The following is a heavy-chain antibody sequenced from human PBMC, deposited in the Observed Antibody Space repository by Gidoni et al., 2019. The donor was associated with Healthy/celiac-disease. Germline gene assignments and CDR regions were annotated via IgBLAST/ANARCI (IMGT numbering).Heavy chain of an antibody. V-gene: IGHV4-34*01. D-gene: IGHD6-13*01. CDR3: ARRRTAAGTRYFQH. CDR2: INHSGST. CDR1: GGSFSGYY. Sequence: QVQLQQWGAGLLKPSETLSLTCAVDGGSFSGYYWSWIRQPPGKGLEWIGEINHSGSTNYNPSLKSRVTISVDTSKNQFSLKLSSVTAADTAVYYCARRRTAAGTRYFQHWGQGTLVTVSS. J-gene: IGHJ1*01.